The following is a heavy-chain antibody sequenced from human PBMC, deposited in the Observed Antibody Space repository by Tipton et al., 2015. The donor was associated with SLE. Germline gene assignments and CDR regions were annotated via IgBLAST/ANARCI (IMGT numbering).Heavy chain of an antibody. J-gene: IGHJ4*02. Sequence: TLSLTCAVYGGSFSGYYWSCIRQPPGKGPEWIGEINHSGSTNYNPSLKSRVTMSVDRSKNQFSLRLTSVTAADTAVYYCATELFRGYTSGWGPDYWGQGTLVTVSS. D-gene: IGHD6-19*01. CDR2: INHSGST. CDR1: GGSFSGYY. V-gene: IGHV4-34*01. CDR3: ATELFRGYTSGWGPDY.